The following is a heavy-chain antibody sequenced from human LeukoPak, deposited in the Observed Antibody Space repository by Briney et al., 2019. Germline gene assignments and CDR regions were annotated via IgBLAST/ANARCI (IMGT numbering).Heavy chain of an antibody. Sequence: PGGSLRLSCAASGFTFSSYSMNWVRQAPGKGLEWVSSISSSSSYIYYADSVKGRFTISRDNAKNSLYLQMNSLRAEDTAVYYCARPNGYGDFSGAFDIWGQGTMVTVSS. V-gene: IGHV3-21*01. CDR2: ISSSSSYI. CDR3: ARPNGYGDFSGAFDI. CDR1: GFTFSSYS. D-gene: IGHD4-17*01. J-gene: IGHJ3*02.